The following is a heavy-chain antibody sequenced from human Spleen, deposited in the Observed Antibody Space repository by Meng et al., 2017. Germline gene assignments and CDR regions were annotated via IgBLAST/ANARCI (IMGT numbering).Heavy chain of an antibody. CDR3: ATGAAAADH. D-gene: IGHD6-13*01. J-gene: IGHJ4*02. CDR2: IKSNSDGGTT. CDR1: GFSFTDAW. Sequence: GESPKIPCVAPGFSFTDAWMSWVRQAPGKGLEWVGRIKSNSDGGTTDYAAPVKGRFTISRDDSKNTLYLQMNSLITEDTAVYFCATGAAAADHWGQGTLVTVSS. V-gene: IGHV3-15*01.